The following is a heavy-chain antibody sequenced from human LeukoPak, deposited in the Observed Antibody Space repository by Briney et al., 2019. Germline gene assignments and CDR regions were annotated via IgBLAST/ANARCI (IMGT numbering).Heavy chain of an antibody. J-gene: IGHJ3*02. CDR1: GGSISSGDYY. Sequence: SETLSLTCTVSGGSISSGDYYWSWIRQPPGKGLEWIGYIYYSGSTYYNPSLKSRVTISVDASKNQFSLKLSSVTAADTAVYYCARAYDGDDAFDIWGQGTMVTVSS. V-gene: IGHV4-30-4*08. CDR3: ARAYDGDDAFDI. D-gene: IGHD3-10*01. CDR2: IYYSGST.